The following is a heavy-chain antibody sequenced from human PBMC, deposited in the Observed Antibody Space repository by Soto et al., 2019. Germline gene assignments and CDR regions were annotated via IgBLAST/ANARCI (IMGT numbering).Heavy chain of an antibody. J-gene: IGHJ3*02. CDR2: ILVGGST. D-gene: IGHD1-1*01. CDR3: AKATATSGGAFEI. V-gene: IGHV3-23*01. Sequence: PRGSLRLSCAVSGFICSSYDMSWVRQAPGKGLEWVSTILVGGSTHYEDAVKGRFTISRDTSKNTVYLQMNSLTAGDTAVYYCAKATATSGGAFEIYGQGTMVT. CDR1: GFICSSYD.